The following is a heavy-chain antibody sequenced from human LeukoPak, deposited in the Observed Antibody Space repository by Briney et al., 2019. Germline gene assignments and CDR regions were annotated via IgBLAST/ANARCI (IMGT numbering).Heavy chain of an antibody. CDR3: ARHISDDFWSGNDY. Sequence: PSETLSLTCAVSGYSISSCYYWGWIRQPPGKGLEWIGSIYHSGSTYYNPSLKSRVTISVDTSKNQFSLKLSPVTAADTAVYYCARHISDDFWSGNDYWGQGTLVTVSS. J-gene: IGHJ4*02. CDR1: GYSISSCYY. V-gene: IGHV4-38-2*01. CDR2: IYHSGST. D-gene: IGHD3-3*01.